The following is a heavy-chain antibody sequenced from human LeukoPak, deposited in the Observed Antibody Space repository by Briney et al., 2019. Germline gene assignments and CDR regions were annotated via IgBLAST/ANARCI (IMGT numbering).Heavy chain of an antibody. Sequence: PGGSLRLSCAASEFTFSDYYMSWIRQAPGKGLEWVSYISASTKITYYADSVKGRFTISRDNAKNSLYLQMNSLRVEDTAVYYCATFVAVALDYWGRGTLVTVSS. J-gene: IGHJ4*02. V-gene: IGHV3-11*06. CDR1: EFTFSDYY. CDR3: ATFVAVALDY. CDR2: ISASTKIT. D-gene: IGHD6-19*01.